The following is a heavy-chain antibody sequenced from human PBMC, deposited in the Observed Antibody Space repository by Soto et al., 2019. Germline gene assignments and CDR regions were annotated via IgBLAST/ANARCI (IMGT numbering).Heavy chain of an antibody. CDR2: IKQDGSEK. V-gene: IGHV3-7*03. Sequence: GGSLRLSCAASGFTFSSYWMSWVRQAPGKGLEWVANIKQDGSEKYYVDSVKGRFTISRDNAKNSLYLQMNSLRAEDTAVYYCAREDTRSYGSGSYLNYYYSGMDVWGQGNTVTVSS. CDR1: GFTFSSYW. CDR3: AREDTRSYGSGSYLNYYYSGMDV. J-gene: IGHJ6*02. D-gene: IGHD3-10*01.